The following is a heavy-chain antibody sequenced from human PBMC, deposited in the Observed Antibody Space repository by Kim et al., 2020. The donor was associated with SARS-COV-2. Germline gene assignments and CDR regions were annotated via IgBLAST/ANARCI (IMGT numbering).Heavy chain of an antibody. V-gene: IGHV3-53*01. CDR3: ARVTDDYGSYVEVFDV. Sequence: DSVEGRFTISRDSSKRTVYLQMNNLRVDDTAVYYCARVTDDYGSYVEVFDVWGHGTMVTVSS. D-gene: IGHD1-26*01. J-gene: IGHJ3*01.